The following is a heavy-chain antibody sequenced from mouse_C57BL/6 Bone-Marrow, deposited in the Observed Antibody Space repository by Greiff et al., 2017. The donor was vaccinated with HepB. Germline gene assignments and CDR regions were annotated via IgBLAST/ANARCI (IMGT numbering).Heavy chain of an antibody. CDR2: IYPSSGST. CDR3: ARNGNYYFDY. Sequence: QVQLQQPGAELVKPGASVKMSCKASGYTFTSYWITWVKQRPGQGLEWIGDIYPSSGSTNYNAKFKSKATLTVDTSSSTAYMQLSSLTSEDSAVYYCARNGNYYFDYWGQGTTLTVSS. D-gene: IGHD2-1*01. V-gene: IGHV1-55*01. CDR1: GYTFTSYW. J-gene: IGHJ2*01.